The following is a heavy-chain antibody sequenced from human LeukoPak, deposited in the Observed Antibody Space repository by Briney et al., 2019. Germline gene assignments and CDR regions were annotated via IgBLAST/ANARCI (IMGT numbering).Heavy chain of an antibody. D-gene: IGHD3-22*01. Sequence: ASVEVSCKASGYTLTAYYLHWVRQAPGQGLEWMGRINPNSGGTTYAQKFQGRVTMTRDTSMGTAYMELSSLRSDDTAVYYCARPHYESSGLYVDAFDIWGQGTMVTVSS. CDR1: GYTLTAYY. J-gene: IGHJ3*02. CDR3: ARPHYESSGLYVDAFDI. V-gene: IGHV1-2*06. CDR2: INPNSGGT.